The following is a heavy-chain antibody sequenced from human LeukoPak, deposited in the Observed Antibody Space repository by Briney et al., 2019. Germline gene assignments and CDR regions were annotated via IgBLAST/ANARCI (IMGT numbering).Heavy chain of an antibody. J-gene: IGHJ4*02. D-gene: IGHD3-3*01. CDR1: GVSIRSYY. Sequence: PSETLSLTCTVSGVSIRSYYWSWIRQPPGKGLEWIGYIYFSGSTSYNPPLKSRVTISVDRSKNQFSLKLSSVAAADTAVYYCARSYDTNFDYWGQGTLVTVSS. CDR2: IYFSGST. CDR3: ARSYDTNFDY. V-gene: IGHV4-59*01.